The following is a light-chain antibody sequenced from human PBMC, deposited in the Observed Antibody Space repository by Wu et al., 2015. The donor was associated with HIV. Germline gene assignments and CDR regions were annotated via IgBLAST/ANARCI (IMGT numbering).Light chain of an antibody. Sequence: EVVMTQSPVTLSVSLGERATLSCRASQSAGNNLAWYQQRPGQAPRLLIHSASTRATGIPARFSGSGSGTEFTLTISSLQSEDIAVYYCQQYNNWPPWTFGQGTKVEI. V-gene: IGKV3-15*01. CDR2: SAS. J-gene: IGKJ1*01. CDR1: QSAGNN. CDR3: QQYNNWPPWT.